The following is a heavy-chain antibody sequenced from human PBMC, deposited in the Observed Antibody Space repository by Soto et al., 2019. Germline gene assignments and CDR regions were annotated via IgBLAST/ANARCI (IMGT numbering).Heavy chain of an antibody. CDR2: INPNSGGT. Sequence: GASVKVSCKASGYTFTAYYIQWVRQAPGQGLEWMGSINPNSGGTNYAQKFQGRVTMTRDTSISTAYMDLSRLRSNDTAVYYCARVIVGATSDYWGQGTLVTVSS. CDR3: ARVIVGATSDY. J-gene: IGHJ4*02. D-gene: IGHD1-26*01. CDR1: GYTFTAYY. V-gene: IGHV1-2*02.